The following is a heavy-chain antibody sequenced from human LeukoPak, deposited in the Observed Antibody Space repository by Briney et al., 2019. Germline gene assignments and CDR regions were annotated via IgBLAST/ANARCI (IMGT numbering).Heavy chain of an antibody. CDR3: ARDPPMTTVTASNYDYYGMDV. CDR2: INPNSGAP. Sequence: EASVNVSCKASGYTFTGDNMHWVRQAPGQGREWMGWINPNSGAPNYAQKFQGRVTMTRDTSISTAYMALSRLRSDDTCVYYSARDPPMTTVTASNYDYYGMDVRGQGTTVTVSS. CDR1: GYTFTGDN. V-gene: IGHV1-2*02. J-gene: IGHJ6*02. D-gene: IGHD4-17*01.